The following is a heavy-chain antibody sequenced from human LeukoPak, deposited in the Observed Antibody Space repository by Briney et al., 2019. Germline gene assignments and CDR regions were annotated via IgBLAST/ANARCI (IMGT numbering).Heavy chain of an antibody. CDR2: INSDGSRT. CDR3: ARIGAGSSRDY. V-gene: IGHV3-74*01. J-gene: IGHJ4*02. Sequence: GGSLRLSCAASGFTFSTYWMHWVRQAPGKGLVWVSRINSDGSRTTYADSVKGRFTISRDDAKNTLYLQMNSLRAEDTAVYYCARIGAGSSRDYWGQGTLVTVSS. CDR1: GFTFSTYW. D-gene: IGHD6-13*01.